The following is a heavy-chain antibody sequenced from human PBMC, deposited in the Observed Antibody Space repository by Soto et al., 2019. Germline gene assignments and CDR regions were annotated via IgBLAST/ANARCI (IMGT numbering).Heavy chain of an antibody. CDR2: ISSSSSYI. CDR1: GFTFSSYS. V-gene: IGHV3-21*01. D-gene: IGHD2-8*01. Sequence: EVQLVESGGGLVKPGGSLRLSCAASGFTFSSYSMNWVRQAPGKGLEWVSSISSSSSYIYYDDSVKGRFTISRDNAKNSLNTKMTSLSAEDTAVYYRGCMGRPRYYYYGRDVWGQGATCSVSS. CDR3: GCMGRPRYYYYGRDV. J-gene: IGHJ6*02.